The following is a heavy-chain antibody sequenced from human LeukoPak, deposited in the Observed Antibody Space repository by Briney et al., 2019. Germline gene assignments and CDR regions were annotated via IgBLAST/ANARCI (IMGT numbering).Heavy chain of an antibody. J-gene: IGHJ4*02. CDR3: ARGWSHATD. Sequence: SETLSLTCMVSGVSITNYYWSWIRQPAGKGLEWIGRIYTSGSANYNPSLKSRISMSVDTSKNHFSLELTSVTDADTAVYFCARGWSHATDWGQGTLVTVSS. CDR2: IYTSGSA. V-gene: IGHV4-4*07. D-gene: IGHD3-3*01. CDR1: GVSITNYY.